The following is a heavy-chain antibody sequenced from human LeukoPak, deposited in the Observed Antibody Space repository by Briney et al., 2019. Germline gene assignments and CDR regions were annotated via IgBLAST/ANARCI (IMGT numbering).Heavy chain of an antibody. D-gene: IGHD3-22*01. CDR1: GFTFDDYA. CDR3: AKQKTDSSGYYHFDY. Sequence: SLRPSCAASGFTFDDYAMHWVRQAPGKGLEWVSGISWNSGSIGYADSVKGRFTISRDNAKNSLYLQMKSLIAEAAALYYCAKQKTDSSGYYHFDYWGQGTLVTVSS. J-gene: IGHJ4*02. V-gene: IGHV3-9*01. CDR2: ISWNSGSI.